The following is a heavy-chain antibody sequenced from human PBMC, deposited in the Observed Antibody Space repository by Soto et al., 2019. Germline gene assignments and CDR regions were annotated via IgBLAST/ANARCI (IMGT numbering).Heavy chain of an antibody. CDR3: ARDIKNAFFYGMAV. J-gene: IGHJ6*02. CDR2: IIPIFGTG. V-gene: IGHV1-69*13. CDR1: GGTFNIDA. Sequence: SVKVSCKASGGTFNIDAISWVRQAPGQGLEWMGGIIPIFGTGNYAQKFQGRVTITADEPTSTAYMELSSLRSEDTAVYYCARDIKNAFFYGMAVWGQGTTVTVSS. D-gene: IGHD2-2*01.